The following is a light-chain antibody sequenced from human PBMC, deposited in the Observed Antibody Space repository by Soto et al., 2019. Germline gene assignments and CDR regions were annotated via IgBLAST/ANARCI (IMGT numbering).Light chain of an antibody. CDR3: AAWDDSLNGLV. Sequence: QSALTQPPSASGAPGQRVTISCSGSSSNIGSNSVNWYQQLPGTAPKLLMYSNNQRPSGVPDRFSGSKSGTSASLANSGLQSEDEADYYCAAWDDSLNGLVFGGGTKLTVL. V-gene: IGLV1-44*01. CDR2: SNN. CDR1: SSNIGSNS. J-gene: IGLJ3*02.